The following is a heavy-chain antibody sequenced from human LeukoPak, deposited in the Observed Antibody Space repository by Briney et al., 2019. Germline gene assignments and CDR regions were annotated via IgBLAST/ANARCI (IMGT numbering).Heavy chain of an antibody. CDR1: GFTFSKYG. D-gene: IGHD6-13*01. J-gene: IGHJ4*02. CDR2: ISSSGSSK. V-gene: IGHV3-48*03. CDR3: AREYSSTWYAGRGLFDY. Sequence: GGSLRLSCTASGFTFSKYGMNWVRQAPGKGLEWLSYISSSGSSKYYTDSVKGRVTISRDNAKNSLYLQMNSLRAEDTAIYYCAREYSSTWYAGRGLFDYWGQGTLVTVSS.